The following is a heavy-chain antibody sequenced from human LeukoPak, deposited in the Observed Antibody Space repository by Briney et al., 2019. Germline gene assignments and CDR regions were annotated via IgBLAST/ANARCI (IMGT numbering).Heavy chain of an antibody. Sequence: GASVKVSXKASGYTFTGYYMHWVRQAPGQGLEWMGRINPNSGGTNYAQKFQGRVTMTRDTSISTAYMELSRLRSDDTAVYYCARDRSGIAAAGIGTKFYYMDVWGKGTTVTVSS. CDR2: INPNSGGT. CDR3: ARDRSGIAAAGIGTKFYYMDV. CDR1: GYTFTGYY. V-gene: IGHV1-2*06. D-gene: IGHD6-13*01. J-gene: IGHJ6*03.